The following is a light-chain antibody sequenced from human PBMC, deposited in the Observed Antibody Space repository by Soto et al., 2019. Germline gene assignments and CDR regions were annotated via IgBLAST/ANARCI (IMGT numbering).Light chain of an antibody. Sequence: QSALTQPASVSGSPGQSITISCTGTSSDVGGYNYVSWYQQHPGKAPKLMIYDVSNRPSGVSNRFSGSKSGNTASLTISGLQAEDEADYYCCSYTITSRVFGGGTKVTVL. CDR2: DVS. CDR1: SSDVGGYNY. J-gene: IGLJ3*02. CDR3: CSYTITSRV. V-gene: IGLV2-14*01.